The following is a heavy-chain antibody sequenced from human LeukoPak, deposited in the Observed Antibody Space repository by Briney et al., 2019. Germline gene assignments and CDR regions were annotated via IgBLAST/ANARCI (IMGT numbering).Heavy chain of an antibody. Sequence: PGGSLRLSCAASGFTFSDYHMSWVRQAPGKGLEWVSSISSSSSYVYYADSVKGRFTISRDNAKNSPYLQMNSLRAEDTAVYYCARDRYCSGGSCYQPMDVWGQGTTVTVSS. CDR1: GFTFSDYH. V-gene: IGHV3-21*01. CDR2: ISSSSSYV. CDR3: ARDRYCSGGSCYQPMDV. D-gene: IGHD2-15*01. J-gene: IGHJ6*02.